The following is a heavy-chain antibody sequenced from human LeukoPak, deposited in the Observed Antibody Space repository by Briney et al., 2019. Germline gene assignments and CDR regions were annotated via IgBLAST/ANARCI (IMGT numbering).Heavy chain of an antibody. Sequence: ASVKVSCKASGYTFTSYDINWVRLATGQGLEWMGWMNPNSGNTGYAQKFQGRVTMTRNTSISTAYMELSSLRSEDTAVYYCARAGDKLRPNWFDPWGQGTLVTVSS. D-gene: IGHD4-17*01. CDR3: ARAGDKLRPNWFDP. CDR2: MNPNSGNT. J-gene: IGHJ5*02. V-gene: IGHV1-8*01. CDR1: GYTFTSYD.